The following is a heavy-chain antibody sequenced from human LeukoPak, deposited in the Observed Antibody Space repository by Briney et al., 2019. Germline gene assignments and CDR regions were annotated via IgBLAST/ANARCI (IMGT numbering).Heavy chain of an antibody. CDR2: IYYSGST. J-gene: IGHJ4*02. CDR3: ARAVRFLEWPFDY. Sequence: PSETLSLTCTVSGGSISSYYWHWVRQPPGKGLEWIGYIYYSGSTNYNPSLKSRVTISVDTSKNQFSLKLSSVTAADTAVYYCARAVRFLEWPFDYWGQGTLVTVSS. CDR1: GGSISSYY. V-gene: IGHV4-59*08. D-gene: IGHD3-3*01.